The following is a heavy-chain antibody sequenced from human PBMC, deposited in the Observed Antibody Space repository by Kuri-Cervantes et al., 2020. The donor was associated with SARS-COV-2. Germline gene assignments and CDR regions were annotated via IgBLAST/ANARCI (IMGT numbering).Heavy chain of an antibody. V-gene: IGHV3-23*01. CDR3: ARVWRDGDYYFDY. CDR2: ISGSGGST. D-gene: IGHD4-17*01. Sequence: GESLKISCSASGFTFSSYAMHWVRQAPGKGLEWVSAISGSGGSTYYADYVKGRFTISRDNSKNTLYLQRNSLRAEDTAVYYCARVWRDGDYYFDYWGQGALVTVSS. CDR1: GFTFSSYA. J-gene: IGHJ4*02.